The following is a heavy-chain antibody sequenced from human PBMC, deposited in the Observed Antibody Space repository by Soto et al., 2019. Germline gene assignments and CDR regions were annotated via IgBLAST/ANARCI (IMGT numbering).Heavy chain of an antibody. D-gene: IGHD1-20*01. CDR3: ARAMYNKDLYAY. Sequence: GGSLRLSCAASGFTVSSNYMNWVRQAPGKGLEWVSIIYSGGSTYYADSVKGRFTISRDNSKNTLYLQMNSLRAEDTAVYYCARAMYNKDLYAYWGQGTLVTVSS. J-gene: IGHJ4*02. V-gene: IGHV3-66*01. CDR2: IYSGGST. CDR1: GFTVSSNY.